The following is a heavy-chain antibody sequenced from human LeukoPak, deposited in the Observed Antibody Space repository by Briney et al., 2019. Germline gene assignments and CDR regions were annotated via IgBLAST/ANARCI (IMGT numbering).Heavy chain of an antibody. J-gene: IGHJ4*02. CDR1: GGSFSGYY. D-gene: IGHD2-15*01. Sequence: SETLPLTCAVYGGSFSGYYWSWIRQPPGKGLEWIGEINHSGSTNSNPSLKSRVTISVDTSKNQFSLKLSSVTAADTAVYYCARGGIGDIVVVVAAFDYWGQGTLVTVSS. CDR2: INHSGST. CDR3: ARGGIGDIVVVVAAFDY. V-gene: IGHV4-34*01.